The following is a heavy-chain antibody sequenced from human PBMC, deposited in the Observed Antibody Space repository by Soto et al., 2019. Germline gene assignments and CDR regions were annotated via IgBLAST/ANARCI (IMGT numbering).Heavy chain of an antibody. CDR2: ISAYNGNT. J-gene: IGHJ5*02. D-gene: IGHD6-19*01. Sequence: QVQLVQSGAEVKKPGASVKVSCKASGYTFTSYGISWVRQAPGQGLEWIGWISAYNGNTNYAQKLQGRVTMTTDTSPSTAYMELRSLRSDDTAVYYCARVSRYRSGLGWFDPWGQGTLVTVSS. V-gene: IGHV1-18*01. CDR1: GYTFTSYG. CDR3: ARVSRYRSGLGWFDP.